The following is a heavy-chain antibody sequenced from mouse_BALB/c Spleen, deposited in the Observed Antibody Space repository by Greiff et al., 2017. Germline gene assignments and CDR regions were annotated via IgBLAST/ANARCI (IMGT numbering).Heavy chain of an antibody. CDR1: GYTFTSYT. CDR3: ATSTVVARGFAY. CDR2: INPSSGYT. J-gene: IGHJ3*01. Sequence: VKLQESGAELARPGASVKMSCKASGYTFTSYTMHWVKQRPGQGLEWIGYINPSSGYTNYNQKFKDKATLTADKSSSTAYMQLSSLTSEDSAVYYCATSTVVARGFAYWGQGTLVTVSA. V-gene: IGHV1-4*01. D-gene: IGHD1-1*01.